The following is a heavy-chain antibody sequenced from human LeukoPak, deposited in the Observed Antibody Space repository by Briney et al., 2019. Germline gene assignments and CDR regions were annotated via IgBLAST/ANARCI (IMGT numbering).Heavy chain of an antibody. V-gene: IGHV1-69*13. CDR2: IIPIFGTA. J-gene: IGHJ5*02. CDR1: GGTFGSYA. CDR3: ARGKDCNDAGCHNWFDP. Sequence: GASVKVSCKASGGTFGSYAISWVRQAPGQGLEWMGGIIPIFGTANYAQKFQGRVTITADESTSTAYMELSSLRSEDTAVYYCARGKDCNDAGCHNWFDPWGQGTLVTVSS. D-gene: IGHD2/OR15-2a*01.